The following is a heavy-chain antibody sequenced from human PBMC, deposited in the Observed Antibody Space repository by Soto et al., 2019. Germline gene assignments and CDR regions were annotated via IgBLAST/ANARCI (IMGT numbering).Heavy chain of an antibody. CDR3: VIECSGVGY. Sequence: ASVKVSCKASGYSFTGNSMHWVRQAPGQGLEWMGWINPNNGGTNYAQRFRGWVTMTRDTSVSTAYMDLNRLKSDDTADYNWVIECSGVGYWGQGTLVTVSS. CDR2: INPNNGGT. V-gene: IGHV1-2*04. CDR1: GYSFTGNS. D-gene: IGHD2-15*01. J-gene: IGHJ4*02.